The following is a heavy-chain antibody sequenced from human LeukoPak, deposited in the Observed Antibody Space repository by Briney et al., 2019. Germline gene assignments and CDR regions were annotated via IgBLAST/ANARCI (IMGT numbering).Heavy chain of an antibody. CDR3: ARGRGLGTAMETIGDY. CDR2: INPSGGST. D-gene: IGHD5-18*01. Sequence: ASVKVSCKASGYTFTSYYMHWVRQAPGQGLEWMGIINPSGGSTSYAQKFQGRVTMTRDTSTSTVYMELSSLRSEDTAVYYCARGRGLGTAMETIGDYWGQGTLVTVSS. V-gene: IGHV1-46*01. J-gene: IGHJ4*02. CDR1: GYTFTSYY.